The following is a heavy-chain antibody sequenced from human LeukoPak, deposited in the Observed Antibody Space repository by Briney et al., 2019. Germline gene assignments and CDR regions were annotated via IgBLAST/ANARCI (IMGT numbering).Heavy chain of an antibody. Sequence: TSESLSHTCTVSGGSISSYYWSWIRQPPGKGLEWIGYIYYSGSTNYNPSLKSRVTISVDTSKNQFSLKLSSVTAADTAVYYCARERAVTTYYYFDYWGQGTLVTVSS. J-gene: IGHJ4*02. CDR1: GGSISSYY. D-gene: IGHD4-17*01. CDR3: ARERAVTTYYYFDY. CDR2: IYYSGST. V-gene: IGHV4-59*01.